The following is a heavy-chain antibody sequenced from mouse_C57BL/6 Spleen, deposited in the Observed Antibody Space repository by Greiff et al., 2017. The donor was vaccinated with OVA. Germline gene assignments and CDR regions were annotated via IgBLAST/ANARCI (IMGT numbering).Heavy chain of an antibody. CDR1: GYSFTDYN. J-gene: IGHJ2*01. V-gene: IGHV1-39*01. Sequence: EVQLVESGPELVKPGASVKISCKASGYSFTDYNMNWVQQSNGKSLEWIGLINPNYGTTSYNQKFKGKATLTVDQSSSTAYMQLNSLTSEESAVYYCARGTTVVEGIVDYWGQGTTLTVSS. D-gene: IGHD1-1*01. CDR3: ARGTTVVEGIVDY. CDR2: INPNYGTT.